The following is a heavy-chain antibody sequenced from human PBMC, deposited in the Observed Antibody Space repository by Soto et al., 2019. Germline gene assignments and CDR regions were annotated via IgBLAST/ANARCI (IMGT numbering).Heavy chain of an antibody. CDR2: IYHRGTT. Sequence: QVHLQESGPGLVKPSGTLSLTCTVSGASITGSDWWSWVRQTPEKGLEWIGEIYHRGTTNYHSSLKSRVTISQDKSKNQFSLILASATAADSAVYSCVRMSVVGYFDYWGRGSLVTVSS. V-gene: IGHV4-4*02. CDR3: VRMSVVGYFDY. J-gene: IGHJ4*02. D-gene: IGHD3-22*01. CDR1: GASITGSDW.